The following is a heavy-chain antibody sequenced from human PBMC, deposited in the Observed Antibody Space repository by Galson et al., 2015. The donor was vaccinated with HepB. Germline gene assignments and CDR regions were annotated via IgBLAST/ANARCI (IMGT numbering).Heavy chain of an antibody. J-gene: IGHJ5*02. Sequence: ETLSLTCSVSGAFISRSSYYWGWIRQPPGKGLEWIGSVLSSGSTYYNPSLRSRVSMSVDTSKNQFSMRLFSVTTADTAVYYCVRGQGGYSEDGLNWFDPWGQGILVSASS. V-gene: IGHV4-39*07. CDR2: VLSSGST. CDR1: GAFISRSSYY. D-gene: IGHD5-12*01. CDR3: VRGQGGYSEDGLNWFDP.